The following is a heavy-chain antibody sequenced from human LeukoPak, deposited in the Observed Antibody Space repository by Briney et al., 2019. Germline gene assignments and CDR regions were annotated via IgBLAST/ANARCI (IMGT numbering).Heavy chain of an antibody. D-gene: IGHD6-13*01. J-gene: IGHJ4*02. Sequence: GGSLRLSCEGSRYSFDSYAMTWVRQAPGKGLEWVSSINGGGDITYYAESVKGRFTVSRDNSKNSLFLQMNSLRAEDTAVFYCAKRYGDSTGWFFDFWGQGSLVTVSS. CDR2: INGGGDIT. CDR1: RYSFDSYA. CDR3: AKRYGDSTGWFFDF. V-gene: IGHV3-23*01.